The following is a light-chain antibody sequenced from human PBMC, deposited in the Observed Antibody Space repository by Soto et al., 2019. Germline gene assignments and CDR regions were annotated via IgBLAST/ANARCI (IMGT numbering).Light chain of an antibody. V-gene: IGKV1-5*03. J-gene: IGKJ4*01. Sequence: DIQMTQSPSTLSASVGDRVTITCRSSQSISYWLDWYQQKPGKAPNLLIYKASNLESGVPSRFSGRGSGTDFTLTISSLQPDDSATYYCQQYSSYWGLTFGGGTKVEIK. CDR1: QSISYW. CDR2: KAS. CDR3: QQYSSYWGLT.